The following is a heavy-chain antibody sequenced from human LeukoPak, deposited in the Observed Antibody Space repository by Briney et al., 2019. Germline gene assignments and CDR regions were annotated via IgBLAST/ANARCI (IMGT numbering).Heavy chain of an antibody. CDR2: ISGSGGST. V-gene: IGHV3-23*01. CDR1: GFTFSSYA. CDR3: AKDRPPIVVVPAANWSGGNWFDP. Sequence: GGSLRLSCTASGFTFSSYAMSWVRQAPGKGLEWVSAISGSGGSTYYADSVKGRFTISRDNSKNTLYLQMNSLRAEDTAVYYCAKDRPPIVVVPAANWSGGNWFDPWGQGTLVTVSS. D-gene: IGHD2-2*01. J-gene: IGHJ5*02.